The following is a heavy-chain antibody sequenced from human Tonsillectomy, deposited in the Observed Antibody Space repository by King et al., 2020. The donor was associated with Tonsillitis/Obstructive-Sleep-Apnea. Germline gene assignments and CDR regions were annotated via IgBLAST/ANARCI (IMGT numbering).Heavy chain of an antibody. D-gene: IGHD3-16*01. CDR2: IYPGDSDT. J-gene: IGHJ5*02. V-gene: IGHV5-51*01. Sequence: EWQLVQSGAEVKKPGESLKISCKGSGYSFTSYWIAWVRQMPGKGLEYMGLIYPGDSDTRYSPSFQGQVTIPAAKSISTAYLQWSSLKASEPAMYYCARRDGGYNYDYVSWGQGTLVTVSS. CDR1: GYSFTSYW. CDR3: ARRDGGYNYDYVS.